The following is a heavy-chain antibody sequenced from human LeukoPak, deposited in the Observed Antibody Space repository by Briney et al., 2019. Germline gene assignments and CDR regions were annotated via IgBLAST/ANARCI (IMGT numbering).Heavy chain of an antibody. Sequence: SETLSLTCAVYGGSVSAHYWSWIRQPPGKGLEWIGEIYHSGSTNYNPSLKSRVTISVDKSKNQFSLKLSSVAAADTAVYYCARYGSGCFDYWGQGTLVTVSS. D-gene: IGHD6-19*01. V-gene: IGHV4-34*01. CDR3: ARYGSGCFDY. J-gene: IGHJ4*02. CDR2: IYHSGST. CDR1: GGSVSAHY.